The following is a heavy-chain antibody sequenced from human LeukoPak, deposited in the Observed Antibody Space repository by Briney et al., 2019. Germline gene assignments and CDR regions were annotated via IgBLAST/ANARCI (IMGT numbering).Heavy chain of an antibody. J-gene: IGHJ5*02. Sequence: SETLSLTCTVSGGSISSYYWSWIRQPPGKGLEWIGYIYYSGSTNYNPSLKSRVTISVDTSKNQFSLKLSSVTAADTAVYYCAREMDYYDSGGYYLQWFDPWGQGTLVTVSS. D-gene: IGHD3-22*01. V-gene: IGHV4-59*12. CDR3: AREMDYYDSGGYYLQWFDP. CDR2: IYYSGST. CDR1: GGSISSYY.